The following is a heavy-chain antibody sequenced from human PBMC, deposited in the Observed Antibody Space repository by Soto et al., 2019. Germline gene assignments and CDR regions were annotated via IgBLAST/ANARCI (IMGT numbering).Heavy chain of an antibody. D-gene: IGHD3-10*01. CDR2: IIPIFGTA. J-gene: IGHJ6*02. CDR3: ARDGEDGASYYYYDGMDV. CDR1: GGTFSSYA. V-gene: IGHV1-69*12. Sequence: QVQLVQSGAEVKKPGSSVKVSCKASGGTFSSYAISWVRQAPGQGLEWMGGIIPIFGTANYAQKFQGRVTITADEPPSTADMELSSFRSEDTAAYYCARDGEDGASYYYYDGMDVWGQGTTVTVSS.